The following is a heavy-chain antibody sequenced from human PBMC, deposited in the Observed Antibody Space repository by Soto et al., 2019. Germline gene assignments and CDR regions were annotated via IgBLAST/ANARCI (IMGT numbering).Heavy chain of an antibody. CDR3: AIDDLRMIGYGSVWLGAWFYP. CDR1: GYIFTSYG. J-gene: IGHJ5*02. D-gene: IGHD5-12*01. Sequence: QVQLVQSGAEVKKPGASVKVSCKASGYIFTSYGISWVRQAPGQGLEWMGWISAYNGNTNYAQKLQGRVTMTTDTSTSTAYMELRSLLSDDTAVYYCAIDDLRMIGYGSVWLGAWFYPWGPGTLVTFSS. CDR2: ISAYNGNT. V-gene: IGHV1-18*01.